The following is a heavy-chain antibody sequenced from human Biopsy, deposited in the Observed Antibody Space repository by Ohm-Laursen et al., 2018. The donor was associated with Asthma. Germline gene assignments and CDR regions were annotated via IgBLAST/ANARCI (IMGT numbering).Heavy chain of an antibody. J-gene: IGHJ4*02. CDR1: GGTFSSYA. CDR3: ARGGSYSSRRYYFDY. Sequence: ASVKVSCKASGGTFSSYAISWVRQAPGQGLEWMGGIIPIFGIANYAQKFQGRVTITADKSTSTAYMELSSLRSEDTAVYYCARGGSYSSRRYYFDYWGQGTLVTVSS. D-gene: IGHD1-26*01. V-gene: IGHV1-69*10. CDR2: IIPIFGIA.